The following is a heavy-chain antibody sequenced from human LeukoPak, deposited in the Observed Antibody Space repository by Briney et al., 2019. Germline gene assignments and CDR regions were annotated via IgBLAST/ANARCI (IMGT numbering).Heavy chain of an antibody. Sequence: GASVKVSCKASGYTFTSYDINWVRRATGQGLEWMGWMNPNSGNTGYAQKFQGRVTMTRNTSISTAYMELSSLRSEDTAVYYCARGLHGNLRYFGYSYYYYYMDVWGKGTTVTISS. CDR2: MNPNSGNT. V-gene: IGHV1-8*01. D-gene: IGHD3-9*01. J-gene: IGHJ6*03. CDR1: GYTFTSYD. CDR3: ARGLHGNLRYFGYSYYYYYMDV.